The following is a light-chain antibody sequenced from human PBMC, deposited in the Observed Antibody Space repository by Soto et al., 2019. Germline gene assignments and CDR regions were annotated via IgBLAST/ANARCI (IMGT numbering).Light chain of an antibody. CDR2: GNS. CDR3: QSYDRSLRACV. Sequence: QAVVTQPPSVSGAPGQRVTISCTGTNSNIGSDYGVHWYQQFPGTAPKLLIYGNSNRPSGVPDRFSGSKSGTSASLAITGLQAEDEADYYCQSYDRSLRACVFGTGTKPPS. J-gene: IGLJ1*01. V-gene: IGLV1-40*01. CDR1: NSNIGSDYG.